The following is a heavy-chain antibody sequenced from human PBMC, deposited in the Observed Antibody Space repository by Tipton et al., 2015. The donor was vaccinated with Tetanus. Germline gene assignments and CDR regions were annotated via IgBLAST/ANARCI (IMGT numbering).Heavy chain of an antibody. CDR1: GFIFSSYG. CDR3: AREADGRGGIGFPGDLDN. CDR2: SWYDGTDK. J-gene: IGHJ4*02. D-gene: IGHD2-15*01. Sequence: SLRLSCAASGFIFSSYGIHWVRQAPGKGLEWVAVSWYDGTDKYYADSVKGRFTISRDNSKNTLYLQMNSLRAEDTAVYYCAREADGRGGIGFPGDLDNGGQGTQVTFPS. V-gene: IGHV3-33*01.